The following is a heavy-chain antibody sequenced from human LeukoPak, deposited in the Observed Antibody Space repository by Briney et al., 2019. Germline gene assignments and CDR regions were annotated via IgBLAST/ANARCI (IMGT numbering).Heavy chain of an antibody. J-gene: IGHJ6*03. CDR3: ARETLPSAGYYYYYMDV. Sequence: GASVKVSCKASGYTFTSYGISWVRQAPGQGLECMGWISAYNGNTNYAQKLQGRVTMTTDTSTSTAYMELRSLRSDDTAVYYCARETLPSAGYYYYYMDVWGKGTTVTVSS. D-gene: IGHD6-13*01. CDR2: ISAYNGNT. V-gene: IGHV1-18*01. CDR1: GYTFTSYG.